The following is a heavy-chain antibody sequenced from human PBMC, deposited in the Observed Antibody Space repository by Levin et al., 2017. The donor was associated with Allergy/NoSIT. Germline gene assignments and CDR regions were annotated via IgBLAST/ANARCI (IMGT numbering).Heavy chain of an antibody. CDR2: INSDGSST. CDR3: AGESRSAFDI. J-gene: IGHJ3*02. Sequence: AGGSLRLSCAASGFTFSSYWMHWVRQAPGKGLVWVSRINSDGSSTACADSVKGRFTISRDNAKNTLYLQMNSLRADDTAVYYCAGESRSAFDIWGQGTMVTVSS. V-gene: IGHV3-74*01. D-gene: IGHD6-13*01. CDR1: GFTFSSYW.